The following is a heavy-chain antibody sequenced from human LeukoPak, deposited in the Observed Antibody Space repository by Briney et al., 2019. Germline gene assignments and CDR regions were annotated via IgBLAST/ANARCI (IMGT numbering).Heavy chain of an antibody. V-gene: IGHV1-46*01. CDR2: INPSGGST. CDR3: ARGRRVRGVIYY. Sequence: ASVKVSCKASGGTFSSYAIRWVRQAPGQGLEWMGIINPSGGSTSYAQKFQGRVTMTRDTSTSTVYMEMSSLRSEDTAGYYWARGRRVRGVIYYWGQGTLVTVSS. CDR1: GGTFSSYA. J-gene: IGHJ4*02. D-gene: IGHD3-10*01.